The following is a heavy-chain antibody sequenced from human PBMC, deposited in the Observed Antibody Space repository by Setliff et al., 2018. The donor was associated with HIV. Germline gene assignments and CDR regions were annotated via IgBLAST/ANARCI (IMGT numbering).Heavy chain of an antibody. J-gene: IGHJ6*03. Sequence: ASVKVSCKASGYTFTGYYVHWVRQAPGQGLEWVGRINPNSGDTNYAQKFQGRVTMTRDKSISTAYLQWSSLKASDTAMYYCARHRIVKAYYYYMDVWGKGTTVTVSS. CDR3: ARHRIVKAYYYYMDV. D-gene: IGHD3-16*02. CDR2: INPNSGDT. V-gene: IGHV1-2*06. CDR1: GYTFTGYY.